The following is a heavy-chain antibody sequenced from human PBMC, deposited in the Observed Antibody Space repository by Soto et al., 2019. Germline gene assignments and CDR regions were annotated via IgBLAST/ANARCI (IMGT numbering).Heavy chain of an antibody. CDR1: GFAFSSYG. CDR3: ARWGGNDNWYFDL. D-gene: IGHD1-1*01. J-gene: IGHJ2*01. Sequence: EVQLLESGGGLIQPGGSLRLSCAASGFAFSSYGMSWVRQAPGKGLEWVSGIGTGGETYYPGSVKGRFTISRENAKNSLYLQMNSLRSGDTAVYYCARWGGNDNWYFDLWGRGTLVTVSS. CDR2: IGTGGET. V-gene: IGHV3-13*01.